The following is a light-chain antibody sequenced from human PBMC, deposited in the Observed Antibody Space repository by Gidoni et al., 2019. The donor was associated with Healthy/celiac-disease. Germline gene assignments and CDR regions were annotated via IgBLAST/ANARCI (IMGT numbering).Light chain of an antibody. J-gene: IGKJ2*01. CDR3: QQYGSSPPVT. Sequence: EIVLTQSPGPLSLSPGERATLSCRASQSVSSSYLAWYQQKPGQAPRLLIYGASSRATGIPDRFSGSGSATAFTLTISRLEPEDFAVYYCQQYGSSPPVTFGQGTKLEIK. CDR1: QSVSSSY. CDR2: GAS. V-gene: IGKV3-20*01.